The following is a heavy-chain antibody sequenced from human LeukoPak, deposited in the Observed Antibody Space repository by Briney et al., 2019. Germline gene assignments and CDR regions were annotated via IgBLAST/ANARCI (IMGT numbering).Heavy chain of an antibody. CDR3: ARDGGASTPFDS. CDR2: ITYDGSDT. Sequence: GGSPRLSCVASGFTFSSYWIHWVRQAPGKGLVWVSRITYDGSDTSYADSVNGRFTISRDNAKNTLYLQMNSLRAEDTAVYYCARDGGASTPFDSWGQGTLVTVSS. V-gene: IGHV3-74*01. J-gene: IGHJ4*02. D-gene: IGHD2-15*01. CDR1: GFTFSSYW.